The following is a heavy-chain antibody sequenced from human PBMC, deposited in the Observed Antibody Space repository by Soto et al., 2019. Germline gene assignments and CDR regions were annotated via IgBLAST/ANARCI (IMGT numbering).Heavy chain of an antibody. Sequence: QVQLQQWGAGLLKRSETLSLTCAVYGGSFSGYYWSWIRQPPGKGLEWIGEINHSGSTNYNPSLKSRVTISVDTSKNQFSLKLSSVTAADTAVYYCARRTTVTTGFDYWGQGTLVTVSS. CDR2: INHSGST. V-gene: IGHV4-34*01. J-gene: IGHJ4*02. CDR1: GGSFSGYY. CDR3: ARRTTVTTGFDY. D-gene: IGHD4-17*01.